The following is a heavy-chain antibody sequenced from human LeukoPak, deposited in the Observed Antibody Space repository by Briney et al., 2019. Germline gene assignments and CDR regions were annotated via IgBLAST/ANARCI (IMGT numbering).Heavy chain of an antibody. CDR3: ARGYCSGGSCYGAFDL. Sequence: PGGSLRLSCAASGFTFSSYWMSWVRQAPGKGLEWVANIKEDGSEKYYVDSVKGRFTISRDNAKNSLYLQMNSLRAEDTAVYYCARGYCSGGSCYGAFDLWGQGTMVTVSS. D-gene: IGHD2-15*01. CDR2: IKEDGSEK. J-gene: IGHJ3*01. CDR1: GFTFSSYW. V-gene: IGHV3-7*01.